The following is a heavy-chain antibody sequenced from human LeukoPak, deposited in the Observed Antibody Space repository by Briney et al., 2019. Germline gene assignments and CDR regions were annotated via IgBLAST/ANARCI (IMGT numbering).Heavy chain of an antibody. J-gene: IGHJ4*02. D-gene: IGHD3-22*01. CDR3: ARDFKGDYDSSGFDY. CDR2: IHSGGST. Sequence: GGSLRLSCAASGFTVSSNYMSWVRQAPGKGLEWVSVIHSGGSTYYADSVKGRFTISRDNSKNTLYLQMNSLRAEDTAVYYCARDFKGDYDSSGFDYWGQGTLVTVSS. CDR1: GFTVSSNY. V-gene: IGHV3-53*01.